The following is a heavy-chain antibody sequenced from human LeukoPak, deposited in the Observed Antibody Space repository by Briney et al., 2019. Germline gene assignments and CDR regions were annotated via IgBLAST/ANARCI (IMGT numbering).Heavy chain of an antibody. CDR1: GFSFDDYA. D-gene: IGHD3-22*01. CDR3: AKDPREEIVDGDY. V-gene: IGHV3-9*01. J-gene: IGHJ4*02. Sequence: GGSLRLSCAASGFSFDDYAMHWVRQAPGKGLEWVSGISWNSGSIGYADSVKGRFTISRDNAKDSLYLQMNSLRAEDTALYYCAKDPREEIVDGDYWGQGTLVTVSS. CDR2: ISWNSGSI.